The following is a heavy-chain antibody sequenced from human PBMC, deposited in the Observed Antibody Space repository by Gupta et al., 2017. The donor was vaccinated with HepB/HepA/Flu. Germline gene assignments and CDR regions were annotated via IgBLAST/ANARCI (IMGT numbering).Heavy chain of an antibody. Sequence: EVQLVESGGGLVQPGRSLRLSCAISGFYFGDYAMHWVRQAPGEGLEWLSYIRWKSGILDYADSVKGRVTISRDNAKNSLYLQMNSVRTEDTALYYGVKEGGNSERRACDIWGQGTMGTVSS. CDR2: IRWKSGIL. D-gene: IGHD4-23*01. CDR3: VKEGGNSERRACDI. V-gene: IGHV3-9*01. CDR1: GFYFGDYA. J-gene: IGHJ3*02.